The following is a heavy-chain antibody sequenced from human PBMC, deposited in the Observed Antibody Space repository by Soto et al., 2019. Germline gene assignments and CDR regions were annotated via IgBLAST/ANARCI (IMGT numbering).Heavy chain of an antibody. V-gene: IGHV1-18*01. CDR2: ISAYNGNT. Sequence: GASVQVSCKASGYTFTTYGISWVRQAPGQGLEWMGWISAYNGNTNYAQKLQGRVTMTTDTSTSTAYMELRSLRSDDTAVYYCAIPQLTQEAFDIWGQGTMVTVSS. J-gene: IGHJ3*02. CDR1: GYTFTTYG. CDR3: AIPQLTQEAFDI. D-gene: IGHD2-2*01.